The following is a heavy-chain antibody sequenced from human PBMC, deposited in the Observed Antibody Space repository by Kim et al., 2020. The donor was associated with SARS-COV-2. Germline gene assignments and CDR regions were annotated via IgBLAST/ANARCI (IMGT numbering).Heavy chain of an antibody. Sequence: GSLRLSCAVSGLTFSTTDMHWVRQAPGKGLEWIAYISRSGSAIVYADAVKGRFTISRDEAKNSIFLQMNSLRDEDTAVYYCARDRTAFDYWGQGTLVTVSS. V-gene: IGHV3-48*02. D-gene: IGHD1-1*01. J-gene: IGHJ4*02. CDR3: ARDRTAFDY. CDR1: GLTFSTTD. CDR2: ISRSGSAI.